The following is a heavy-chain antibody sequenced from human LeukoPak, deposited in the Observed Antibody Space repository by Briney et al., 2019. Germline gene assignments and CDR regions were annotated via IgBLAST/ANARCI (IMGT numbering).Heavy chain of an antibody. V-gene: IGHV1-46*01. D-gene: IGHD5-18*01. J-gene: IGHJ4*02. CDR3: ARMDMDPAMVTNFFEY. CDR1: GYTFTSYY. CDR2: IHPSGGST. Sequence: ASVKVSCKASGYTFTSYYVHWIRQAPGQGPQWMGVIHPSGGSTSLAQKFQGRGTMTRDTSTSTVYMELSSLRSEDTAVYYCARMDMDPAMVTNFFEYWGQGTLVTVSS.